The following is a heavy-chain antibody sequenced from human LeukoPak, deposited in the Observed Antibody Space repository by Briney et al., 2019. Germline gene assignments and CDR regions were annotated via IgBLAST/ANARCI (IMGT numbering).Heavy chain of an antibody. J-gene: IGHJ4*02. Sequence: SVKVSCKASGGTFSSYAISWVRQAPGQGLEWMGGIIPIFGTANYAQKFQGRVTITTDESTSTAYMELSSLRSEDTAVYYCARGLFAYSSSPTFDYWGQGTLVTVPS. CDR1: GGTFSSYA. CDR2: IIPIFGTA. V-gene: IGHV1-69*05. D-gene: IGHD6-6*01. CDR3: ARGLFAYSSSPTFDY.